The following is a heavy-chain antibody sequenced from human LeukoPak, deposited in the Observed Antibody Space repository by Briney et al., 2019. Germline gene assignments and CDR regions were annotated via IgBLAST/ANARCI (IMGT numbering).Heavy chain of an antibody. J-gene: IGHJ6*03. V-gene: IGHV3-7*01. CDR1: GFTFSSYW. Sequence: GGSLRLSCAASGFTFSSYWMSWVRQAPGKGLEWVANIKQDGSEKYYVDSVKGRFTISRNNAKNSLYLQMNSLRAEDTAVYYCATTKKGVVVPAAIFRSNYYYYMDVWGKGTTVTVSS. CDR2: IKQDGSEK. CDR3: ATTKKGVVVPAAIFRSNYYYYMDV. D-gene: IGHD2-2*01.